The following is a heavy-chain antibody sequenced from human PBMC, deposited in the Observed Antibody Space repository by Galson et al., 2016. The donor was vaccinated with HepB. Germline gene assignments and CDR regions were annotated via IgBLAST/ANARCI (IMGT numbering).Heavy chain of an antibody. D-gene: IGHD2-15*01. CDR3: ARHASGGSCYHPDY. Sequence: QSGAEVKKPGESLRISCKTSGYSFTSYWISWVRQMPGNGLEWMGRIDPSGSYTKYSPSFRGHVTISVDKSTSTAYLEFTSLKSSDNAMYYCARHASGGSCYHPDYWGQGTLVTVSS. CDR2: IDPSGSYT. CDR1: GYSFTSYW. J-gene: IGHJ4*02. V-gene: IGHV5-10-1*01.